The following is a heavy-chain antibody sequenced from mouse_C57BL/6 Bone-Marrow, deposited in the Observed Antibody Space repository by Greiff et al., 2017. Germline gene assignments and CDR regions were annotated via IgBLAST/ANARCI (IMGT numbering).Heavy chain of an antibody. CDR2: IDPSDSET. V-gene: IGHV1-52*01. D-gene: IGHD2-3*01. CDR1: GYTFTSYW. CDR3: AREGDGYYAWFAY. Sequence: QVQLQQPGAELVRTGSSVKLSCKASGYTFTSYWMHWVKQRPIQGLEWIGNIDPSDSETHYNQKFKDKATLTVDKSSSTAYMQLSSLTSEDSAVYYCAREGDGYYAWFAYWGQGTLVTVSA. J-gene: IGHJ3*01.